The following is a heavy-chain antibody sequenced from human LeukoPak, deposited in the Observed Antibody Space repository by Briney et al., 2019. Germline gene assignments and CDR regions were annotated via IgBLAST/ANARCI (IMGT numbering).Heavy chain of an antibody. J-gene: IGHJ6*03. D-gene: IGHD6-13*01. Sequence: SETLSLTCAVSGGSISSSNWWSWVRQPPGKGLEWIGEIYHSGSTNYNPSLKSRVTISVDTSRNQFSLNLTSVTAADTAVYFCARGGSSRGYMDVWGKGTTVTVSS. CDR3: ARGGSSRGYMDV. CDR1: GGSISSSNW. V-gene: IGHV4-4*02. CDR2: IYHSGST.